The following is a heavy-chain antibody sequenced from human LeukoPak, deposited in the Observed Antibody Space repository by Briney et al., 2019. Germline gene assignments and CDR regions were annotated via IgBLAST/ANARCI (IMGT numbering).Heavy chain of an antibody. CDR2: MNPNSGNT. D-gene: IGHD2-15*01. CDR3: ALVAATGDDAFDI. V-gene: IGHV1-8*01. J-gene: IGHJ3*02. Sequence: ASVKVSCKASGYTFTSYDINWVRQATGQGLEWMGWMNPNSGNTGYAQKFQGRVTMTRNTSISTAYMELSSLRSEDTAVCYCALVAATGDDAFDIWGQGTMVTVSS. CDR1: GYTFTSYD.